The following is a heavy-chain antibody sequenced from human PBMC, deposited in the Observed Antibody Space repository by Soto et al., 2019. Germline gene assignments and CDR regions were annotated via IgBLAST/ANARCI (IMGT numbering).Heavy chain of an antibody. J-gene: IGHJ2*01. CDR1: GFTFDDYG. V-gene: IGHV3-20*04. CDR3: ATARGLLWFGDPTGDNWYFDL. CDR2: INWNGGST. Sequence: EVQLVESGGGVVRPGGSLRLSCAASGFTFDDYGMSWVRQAPGKGLEWVSGINWNGGSTGYADSVKGRFTISRDNAKNSLYLQMNRLRAEDTALYYCATARGLLWFGDPTGDNWYFDLWGRGTLVTVSS. D-gene: IGHD3-10*01.